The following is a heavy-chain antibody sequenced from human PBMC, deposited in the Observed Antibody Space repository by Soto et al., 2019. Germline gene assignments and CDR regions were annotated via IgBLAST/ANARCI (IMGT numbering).Heavy chain of an antibody. CDR2: IYYSGST. CDR3: ARAGYYGSGSSPYYYYGMDV. CDR1: GGSISSGGYY. Sequence: SATLSLTCTVSGGSISSGGYYWSWIRQHPGKGLEWIGYIYYSGSTYYKPSLKSRVTISVDTSKNQFSLKLSSVTAADTAVYYFARAGYYGSGSSPYYYYGMDVWGQGTTVTV. V-gene: IGHV4-31*03. J-gene: IGHJ6*02. D-gene: IGHD3-10*01.